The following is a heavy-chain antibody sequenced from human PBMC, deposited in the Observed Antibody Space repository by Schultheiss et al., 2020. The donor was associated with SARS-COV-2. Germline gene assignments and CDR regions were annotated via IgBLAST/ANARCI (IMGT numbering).Heavy chain of an antibody. CDR1: GGTFSSYA. CDR3: ARSSSSPTLHYYYGMDV. J-gene: IGHJ6*02. D-gene: IGHD6-13*01. CDR2: IIPILGIA. V-gene: IGHV1-69*04. Sequence: VKVSCKASGGTFSSYAISWVRQAPGQGLEWMGRIIPILGIANYAQKFQGRVTITADKSTSTAYMELSSLRSEDTAVYYCARSSSSPTLHYYYGMDVWGQGTTVTVSS.